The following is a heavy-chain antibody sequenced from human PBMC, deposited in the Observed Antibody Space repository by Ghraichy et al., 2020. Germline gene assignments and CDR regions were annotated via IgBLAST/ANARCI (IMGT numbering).Heavy chain of an antibody. D-gene: IGHD2-2*02. CDR3: AREVPAAIEDAVRWFDP. Sequence: SETLSLTCTVSGGSISSGGYYWSWIRQHPGKGLEWIGYIYYSGSTYYNPSLKSRVTISVDTSKNQFSLKLSSVTAADTAVYYYAREVPAAIEDAVRWFDPWGQGTLVTVSS. V-gene: IGHV4-31*03. CDR1: GGSISSGGYY. CDR2: IYYSGST. J-gene: IGHJ5*02.